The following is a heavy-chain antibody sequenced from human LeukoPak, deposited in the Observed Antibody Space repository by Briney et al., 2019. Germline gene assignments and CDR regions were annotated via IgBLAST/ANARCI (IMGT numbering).Heavy chain of an antibody. V-gene: IGHV4-34*01. D-gene: IGHD1-26*01. CDR2: INPSGRT. Sequence: MPSETLSLTCAVYGGSFSGYYWNWIRQPPGKGLEWIGEINPSGRTNYNPSLKSRVTISVDTSKKQFSLKLSSVTAADTAVYYCARVGGATFDYWGQGTLVTVSS. J-gene: IGHJ4*02. CDR1: GGSFSGYY. CDR3: ARVGGATFDY.